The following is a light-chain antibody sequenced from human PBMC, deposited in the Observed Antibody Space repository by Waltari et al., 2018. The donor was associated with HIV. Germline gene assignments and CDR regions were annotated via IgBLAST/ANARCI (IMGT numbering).Light chain of an antibody. CDR3: QQYGSSPPIT. V-gene: IGKV3-20*01. Sequence: EIVLTQSPGTLSLSPGERATLSCRASQSVSSSYLAWDQPKPGHAPRLLNYGASSRATGIPDRFIGSGSGTDFTLTISRLEPEDFAVYYCQQYGSSPPITFGQGTRLEIK. CDR2: GAS. J-gene: IGKJ5*01. CDR1: QSVSSSY.